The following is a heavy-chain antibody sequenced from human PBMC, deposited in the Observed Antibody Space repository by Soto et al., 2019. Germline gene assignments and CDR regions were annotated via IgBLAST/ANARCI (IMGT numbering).Heavy chain of an antibody. CDR3: ARYWESSFSTWSFGGF. CDR1: GDTYSPYT. V-gene: IGHV1-69*02. CDR2: IIPFLGVT. D-gene: IGHD3-16*01. J-gene: IGHJ4*02. Sequence: QVQLVQSGAEVKKPGASVKVSCKASGDTYSPYTINWVRQAPGQGLEWMGRIIPFLGVTKYGLKFQDRVTITADKTTNIASMELRSVRFEDTSVDYCARYWESSFSTWSFGGFWGRGTLVTVSS.